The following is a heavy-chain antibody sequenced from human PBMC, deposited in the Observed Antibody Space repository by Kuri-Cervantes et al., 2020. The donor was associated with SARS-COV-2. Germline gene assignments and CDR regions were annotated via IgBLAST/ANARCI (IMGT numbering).Heavy chain of an antibody. D-gene: IGHD3-16*01. J-gene: IGHJ4*02. CDR1: GFTFSNAW. CDR3: TTQTGGGGFDY. Sequence: GESLKISCAASGFTFSNAWMNWVRQAPGKGLEWVGRIKSKTDGGTTDYAAPVKGRFTISRDDSKNTLYLQMNSLKTEDTAVYYCTTQTGGGGFDYWGQGTLVTVSS. V-gene: IGHV3-15*07. CDR2: IKSKTDGGTT.